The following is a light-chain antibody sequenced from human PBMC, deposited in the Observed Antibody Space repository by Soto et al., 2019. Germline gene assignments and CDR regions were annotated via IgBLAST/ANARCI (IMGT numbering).Light chain of an antibody. CDR1: QSVSSN. CDR3: QQYNSWWT. Sequence: EIVMTQSPATLSVSPGERATLSCRASQSVSSNLAWYQQKPGQAPRLLIYGASTRATGISARFSGSGSGTEFTFTISSLQSEDFAVYYCQQYNSWWTFGQGTKVEIK. V-gene: IGKV3-15*01. CDR2: GAS. J-gene: IGKJ1*01.